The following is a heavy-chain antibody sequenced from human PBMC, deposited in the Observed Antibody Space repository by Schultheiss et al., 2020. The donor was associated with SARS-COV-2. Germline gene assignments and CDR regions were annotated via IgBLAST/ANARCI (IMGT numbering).Heavy chain of an antibody. Sequence: SQTLSLTCAVYGGSFSGHYWSWIRQPPGKGLEWIGYIYYSGSTYYNPSLKSRVTISVDRSKNQFSLKLSSVTAADTAVYYCARWASSIAARRGGGWFDPWGQGTLVTVSS. CDR3: ARWASSIAARRGGGWFDP. D-gene: IGHD6-6*01. CDR1: GGSFSGHY. V-gene: IGHV4-59*11. CDR2: IYYSGST. J-gene: IGHJ5*02.